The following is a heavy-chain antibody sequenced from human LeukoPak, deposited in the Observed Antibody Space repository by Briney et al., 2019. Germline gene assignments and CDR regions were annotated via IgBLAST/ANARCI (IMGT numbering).Heavy chain of an antibody. D-gene: IGHD2-8*01. J-gene: IGHJ6*02. CDR1: GFTFSDYG. CDR3: AKVRGLYGRGYYAMDV. Sequence: QTGGSLRLSCAASGFTFSDYGMHWVRQALGKGLEWVAVITYDANNKYYADSVRGRFTISRDNAKNTLYLQMNSLRVNDTAVYYCAKVRGLYGRGYYAMDVWGQGTKVTVSS. V-gene: IGHV3-30*18. CDR2: ITYDANNK.